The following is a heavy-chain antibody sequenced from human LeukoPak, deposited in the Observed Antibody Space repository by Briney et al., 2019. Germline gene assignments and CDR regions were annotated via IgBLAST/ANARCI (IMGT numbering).Heavy chain of an antibody. D-gene: IGHD6-13*01. CDR1: GFPFSSYG. J-gene: IGHJ4*02. CDR3: AKTYSGSWYGSPKPYFDY. Sequence: PGGSLRLSCAASGFPFSSYGMNWVRQAPGKGLEWVAFMQYDGSNKFYADSVKGRFTISRDSSKNTLYLQMNSLRGEDTAVYYCAKTYSGSWYGSPKPYFDYWGQGTLVTVSS. V-gene: IGHV3-30*02. CDR2: MQYDGSNK.